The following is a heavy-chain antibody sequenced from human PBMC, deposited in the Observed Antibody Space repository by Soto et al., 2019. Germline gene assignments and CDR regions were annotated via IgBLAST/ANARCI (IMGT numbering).Heavy chain of an antibody. D-gene: IGHD1-7*01. CDR3: TTKDGYNWTYGVIYYYYGMDV. J-gene: IGHJ6*02. CDR2: IKSKTDGGTT. CDR1: GFTFSNAW. Sequence: EVQLVESGGGSVKPGGSLRLSCAASGFTFSNAWMNWVRQAPGKGLEWVGRIKSKTDGGTTDYAAPVKGRFTISRDDSKNTLYLQMNSLKTEDTAVYYCTTKDGYNWTYGVIYYYYGMDVWGQGTTVTVSS. V-gene: IGHV3-15*07.